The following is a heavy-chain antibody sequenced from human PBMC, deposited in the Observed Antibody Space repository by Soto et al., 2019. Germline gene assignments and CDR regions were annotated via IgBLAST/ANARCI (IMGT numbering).Heavy chain of an antibody. CDR2: INAGNGNT. D-gene: IGHD1-26*01. J-gene: IGHJ4*02. CDR1: GYTFTSYA. CDR3: ASPIVGFY. V-gene: IGHV1-3*01. Sequence: GASLKVSCKASGYTFTSYAIHWVRQAPGQRLEWMGWINAGNGNTKYSQKFQGRVIITRDTSAGTAYMELRSLRSEDTAAYYCASPIVGFYWGQGTLVTVSS.